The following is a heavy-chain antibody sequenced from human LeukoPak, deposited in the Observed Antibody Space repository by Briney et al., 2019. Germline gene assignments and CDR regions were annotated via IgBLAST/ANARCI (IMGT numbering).Heavy chain of an antibody. J-gene: IGHJ4*02. V-gene: IGHV4-39*01. CDR1: GGSISNSSYY. D-gene: IGHD3-3*01. CDR2: IYYSGST. Sequence: SETLSLTCTVSGGSISNSSYYWGWIRQPPGKGLEWIGSIYYSGSTYYNPSLKSRVTISVDTSKNQFSLKLSSVTAADTAVYYCARQFLEWSPYYFDYWGQGTLVTVSS. CDR3: ARQFLEWSPYYFDY.